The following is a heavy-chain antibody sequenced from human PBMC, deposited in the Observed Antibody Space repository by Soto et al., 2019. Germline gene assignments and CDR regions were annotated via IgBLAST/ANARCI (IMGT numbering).Heavy chain of an antibody. J-gene: IGHJ4*02. CDR3: XXXXXGXNPFDY. CDR2: IYYSGST. V-gene: IGHV4-31*03. Sequence: QVQLQESGPGLVKPSQTLSLTCTVSGGSISSGGYYWSWIRQHPGKGLEWIGYIYYSGSTYYNPSLMSRVTISVDTCKNQFSLKLSSVTAADTAVXYXXXXXXGXNPFDYWGQGTLVTVSS. CDR1: GGSISSGGYY.